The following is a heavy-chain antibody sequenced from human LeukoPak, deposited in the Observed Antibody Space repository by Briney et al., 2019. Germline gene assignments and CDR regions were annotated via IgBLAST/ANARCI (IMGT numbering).Heavy chain of an antibody. J-gene: IGHJ4*02. CDR3: AKTMVRGVTSHLSFDY. V-gene: IGHV3-23*01. Sequence: GGSLRLSCAASGFTFSSYAMSWVRQAPGKGLEWVSAISGSGGSTYYADSVKGRFTISRDNSKNTLYLQMNSLRAEDTAVYYCAKTMVRGVTSHLSFDYWGQGTLVTVSS. CDR2: ISGSGGST. CDR1: GFTFSSYA. D-gene: IGHD3-10*01.